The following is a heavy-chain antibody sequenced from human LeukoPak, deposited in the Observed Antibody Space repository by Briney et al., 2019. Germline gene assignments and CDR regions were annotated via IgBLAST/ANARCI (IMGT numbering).Heavy chain of an antibody. J-gene: IGHJ4*02. V-gene: IGHV3-48*02. CDR3: ARVLQLVAVDY. CDR2: ISSSGRTI. D-gene: IGHD6-13*01. CDR1: GFTFSDYG. Sequence: PGGSLRLSCAASGFTFSDYGMNWVRQTPGKGLEWISSISSSGRTIYYADSVKGRFIISRDDAKNLLFLQVSSLRDDDTAVYYCARVLQLVAVDYWGQGTLVTVSS.